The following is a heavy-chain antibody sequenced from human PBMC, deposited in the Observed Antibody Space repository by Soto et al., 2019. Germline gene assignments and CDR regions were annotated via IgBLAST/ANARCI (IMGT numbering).Heavy chain of an antibody. Sequence: GGSLRLSCAASGFTFSSYGMSWVRQAPGKGLEWVADIKQDGSEKYYVDSVKGRFTISRDNAKNSLYLQMNSLRAEDTAVYYCARDRWNRALYDYYGMDVWGQGTTVTVSS. CDR3: ARDRWNRALYDYYGMDV. V-gene: IGHV3-7*03. D-gene: IGHD1-1*01. CDR2: IKQDGSEK. J-gene: IGHJ6*02. CDR1: GFTFSSYG.